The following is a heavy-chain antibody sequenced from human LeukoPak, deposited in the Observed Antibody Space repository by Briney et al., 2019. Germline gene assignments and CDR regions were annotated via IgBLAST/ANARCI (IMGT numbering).Heavy chain of an antibody. CDR2: VSGDGGRT. CDR3: ARDRMSRAPTYFHH. D-gene: IGHD2-2*01. V-gene: IGHV3-43*02. J-gene: IGHJ1*01. Sequence: GGSLRLSCAASGFTFDEFGMHWVRHAPGKGLEWVSFVSGDGGRTDYADSVKGRFTISRDNSKNSLYLQMNSLTAEDTAFYFCARDRMSRAPTYFHHWGQGSLVTVSA. CDR1: GFTFDEFG.